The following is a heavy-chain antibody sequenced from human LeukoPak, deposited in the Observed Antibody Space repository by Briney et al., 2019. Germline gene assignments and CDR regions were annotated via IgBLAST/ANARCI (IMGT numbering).Heavy chain of an antibody. CDR3: ARVLEDLVVVPAAIYFDP. V-gene: IGHV4-30-4*08. J-gene: IGHJ5*02. CDR1: GGSISSGDYY. Sequence: PSQTLSLTCTVSGGSISSGDYYWSWIRQPPGKGLEWIGYIYYSGSTYHNPSLKSRVTISVDTSKNQFSLKLSSVTAADTAVYYCARVLEDLVVVPAAIYFDPWGQGTLVTVSS. D-gene: IGHD2-2*02. CDR2: IYYSGST.